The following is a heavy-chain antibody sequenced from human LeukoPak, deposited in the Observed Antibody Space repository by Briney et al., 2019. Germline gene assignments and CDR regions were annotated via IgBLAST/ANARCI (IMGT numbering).Heavy chain of an antibody. CDR2: IYTSGST. CDR3: ARGYSSSWYRF. CDR1: GVSISSYY. V-gene: IGHV4-4*07. J-gene: IGHJ4*02. D-gene: IGHD6-13*01. Sequence: PSETLSLTCTVSGVSISSYYWSWIRQPAGKGLEWIGRIYTSGSTNYNPSLKSRVTVSVDTSKNQFSLKLSSVTAADTAVYYCARGYSSSWYRFWGEGTLVTVSS.